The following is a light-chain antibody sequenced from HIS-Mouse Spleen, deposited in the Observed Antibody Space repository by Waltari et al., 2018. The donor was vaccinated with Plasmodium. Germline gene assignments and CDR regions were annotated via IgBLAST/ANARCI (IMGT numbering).Light chain of an antibody. CDR1: QDISNY. CDR2: DAS. Sequence: DIQMTQSPSSLSASVGDRVTITCQESQDISNYLNWYQQKPGKAPKLLIYDASNLETGVPSRFSGSGSGTEFTFNISSLQPEDIATYYCQQYDNLPPLFTFGPGTKVDIK. CDR3: QQYDNLPPLFT. J-gene: IGKJ3*01. V-gene: IGKV1-33*01.